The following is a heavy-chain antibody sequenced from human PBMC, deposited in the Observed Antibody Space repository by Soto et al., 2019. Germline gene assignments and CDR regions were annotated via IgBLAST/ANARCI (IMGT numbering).Heavy chain of an antibody. J-gene: IGHJ6*02. CDR3: ASGNYDFWSGYYYSYGIDV. D-gene: IGHD3-3*01. CDR1: GYTFTSYA. V-gene: IGHV1-3*01. Sequence: ASVKVSCKASGYTFTSYAMHWVRQAPGQRLEWMGWINAGNGNTKYSQKFQGRVTITRVTSASTVYMELSSLRSEDTAVYYCASGNYDFWSGYYYSYGIDVWGQLPTVPV. CDR2: INAGNGNT.